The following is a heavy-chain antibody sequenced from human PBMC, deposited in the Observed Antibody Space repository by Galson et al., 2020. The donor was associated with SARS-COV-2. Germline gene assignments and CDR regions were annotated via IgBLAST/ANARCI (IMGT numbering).Heavy chain of an antibody. V-gene: IGHV1-69*13. CDR2: IIPIFGTA. Sequence: SVKVSCKASGGTFSSYAISWVRQAPGQGLEWMGGIIPIFGTANYAQKFQGRVTITADESTSTAYMELSSLRSEDTAVYYCAREGGWRTHHHDAFDIWGQGTMVTVSS. CDR3: AREGGWRTHHHDAFDI. CDR1: GGTFSSYA. J-gene: IGHJ3*02. D-gene: IGHD3-3*01.